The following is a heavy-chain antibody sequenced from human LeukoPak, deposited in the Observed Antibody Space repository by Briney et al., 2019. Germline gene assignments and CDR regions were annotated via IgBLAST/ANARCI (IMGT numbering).Heavy chain of an antibody. CDR3: AKDQSNYYMDV. CDR1: GFIFSNYW. J-gene: IGHJ6*03. V-gene: IGHV3-74*01. CDR2: IKTDGSTT. Sequence: GGSLRPSCAGSGFIFSNYWMHWVRQAPGKGLVWVSRIKTDGSTTYYADSVKGRFTISRDNSKNTLYLQMNSLRAEDTAVYYCAKDQSNYYMDVWGKGTTVTVSS.